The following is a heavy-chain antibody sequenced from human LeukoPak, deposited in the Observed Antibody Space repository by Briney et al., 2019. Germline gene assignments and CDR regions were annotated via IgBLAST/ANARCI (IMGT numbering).Heavy chain of an antibody. J-gene: IGHJ4*02. D-gene: IGHD3-10*01. CDR3: ARSPRLTMVRGELGVDY. CDR2: IYPGDSDT. CDR1: GYSFTSYW. V-gene: IGHV5-51*01. Sequence: GESLKISCKGSGYSFTSYWIGWVRQMPGKGLEWMGIIYPGDSDTRYSPSFQGQVTISADKSISTAYLQWSSLKASDTAMYYCARSPRLTMVRGELGVDYWGQGTLVTVSS.